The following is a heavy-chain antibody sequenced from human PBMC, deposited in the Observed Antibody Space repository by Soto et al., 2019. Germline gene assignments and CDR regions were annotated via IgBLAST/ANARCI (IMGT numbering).Heavy chain of an antibody. D-gene: IGHD2-2*01. CDR1: GGTFSSYA. V-gene: IGHV1-69*01. CDR3: ARGIVVVPAAMLNYYYYGMDV. Sequence: QVQLVQSGAEVKKPGSSVKVSCKASGGTFSSYAISWVRQAPGQGLEWMGGIIPIFGTANYAQKFQGRVTITADESTSTAYMELSSLRSEDTAVYYCARGIVVVPAAMLNYYYYGMDVWGQVTTVTVSS. J-gene: IGHJ6*02. CDR2: IIPIFGTA.